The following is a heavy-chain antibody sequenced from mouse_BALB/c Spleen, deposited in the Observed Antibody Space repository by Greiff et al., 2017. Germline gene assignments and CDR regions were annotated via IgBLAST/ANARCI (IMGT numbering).Heavy chain of an antibody. CDR2: ISSGSSTI. CDR3: ARSGYYDYDLFAY. J-gene: IGHJ3*01. D-gene: IGHD2-4*01. CDR1: GFTFSSFG. Sequence: EVQVVESGGGLVQPGGSRKLSCAASGFTFSSFGMHWVRQAPEKGLEWVAYISSGSSTIYYADTVKGRFTISRDNPKNTLFLQMTSLRSEDTAMYYCARSGYYDYDLFAYWGQGTLVTVSA. V-gene: IGHV5-17*02.